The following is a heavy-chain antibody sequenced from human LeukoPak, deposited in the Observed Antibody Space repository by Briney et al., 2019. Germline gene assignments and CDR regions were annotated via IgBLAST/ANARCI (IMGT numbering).Heavy chain of an antibody. CDR3: AKVPHDYGEKYYFDY. Sequence: RGSLRLSCAASGFTFSSYAMSWVRQAPRKGLEWVSGISGSGGSTYYADSVKGRFTISRDNSKNTVYLQMNSLRAEDTAVYYCAKVPHDYGEKYYFDYWGQGTLVTVSS. CDR1: GFTFSSYA. CDR2: ISGSGGST. V-gene: IGHV3-23*01. J-gene: IGHJ4*02. D-gene: IGHD4-17*01.